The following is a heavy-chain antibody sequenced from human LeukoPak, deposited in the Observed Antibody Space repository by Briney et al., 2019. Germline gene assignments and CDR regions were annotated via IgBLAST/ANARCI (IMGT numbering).Heavy chain of an antibody. D-gene: IGHD4-23*01. CDR1: GYTFPSYA. Sequence: ASVKVSCKASGYTFPSYAMNWVRQAPGQGLEWMGWINTNIGNPTYAQGFTGRFVFSLDTSVSTAYLQISSLKAEDTAVYYCARDADGGNSRGDYWGQGTLVTVSS. J-gene: IGHJ4*02. CDR2: INTNIGNP. V-gene: IGHV7-4-1*02. CDR3: ARDADGGNSRGDY.